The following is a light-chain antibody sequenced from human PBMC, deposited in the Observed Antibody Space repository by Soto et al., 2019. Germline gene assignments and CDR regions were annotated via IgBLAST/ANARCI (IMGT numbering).Light chain of an antibody. CDR1: QTLSNH. V-gene: IGKV1-5*01. CDR2: DVS. J-gene: IGKJ1*01. CDR3: QQSDFYSQWT. Sequence: DILMTQSPSTVSASVGETVTITCRASQTLSNHLAWYQQKPGKAPTLLIYDVSDLESGVPSRFSGSGSGTEFTLTISSLQPDDFATYYCQQSDFYSQWTFGQGTRVEIK.